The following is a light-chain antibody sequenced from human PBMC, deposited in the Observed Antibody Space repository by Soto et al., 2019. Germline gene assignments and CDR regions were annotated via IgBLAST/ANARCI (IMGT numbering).Light chain of an antibody. CDR2: EVT. CDR3: SSYAGSNNFF. V-gene: IGLV2-8*01. Sequence: QSVLTQPPSASGSPGQSVTISCTGTSSDVGGRNYVSWYQQHPGKAPKVMIYEVTKRPSGVPDRFSGSKSGNTASLTVSGLQAEDEADYYCSSYAGSNNFFFGTGTKVTVL. CDR1: SSDVGGRNY. J-gene: IGLJ1*01.